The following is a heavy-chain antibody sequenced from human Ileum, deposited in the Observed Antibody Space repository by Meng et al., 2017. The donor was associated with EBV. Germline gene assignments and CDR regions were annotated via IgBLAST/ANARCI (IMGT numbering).Heavy chain of an antibody. CDR1: GGSISSDYW. CDR2: MYPTGTT. V-gene: IGHV4-4*02. D-gene: IGHD1-26*01. CDR3: VRGGTYYLSY. Sequence: QESVPVLAKPSWTLSIHCALAGGSISSDYWWSWVRQSPDKGLEWIGEMYPTGTTYYNPSHKGRVSISIEKSKNQLSLKLNSVTAADTAVYYCVRGGTYYLSYWGQGSLVTVSS. J-gene: IGHJ4*02.